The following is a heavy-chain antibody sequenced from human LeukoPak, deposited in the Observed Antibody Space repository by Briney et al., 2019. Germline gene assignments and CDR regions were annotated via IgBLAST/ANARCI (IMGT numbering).Heavy chain of an antibody. CDR1: GFTFSSYW. CDR3: AREGSEVHYYFDY. Sequence: PGGSLRLSWAASGFTFSSYWMSWVRQAPGKGLEWVANIKQDGSEKYYVDSVKGRFTISRDNAKNSLYLQMNSLRAEDTAVYYCAREGSEVHYYFDYWGQGTLVTVSS. D-gene: IGHD6-25*01. CDR2: IKQDGSEK. V-gene: IGHV3-7*01. J-gene: IGHJ4*02.